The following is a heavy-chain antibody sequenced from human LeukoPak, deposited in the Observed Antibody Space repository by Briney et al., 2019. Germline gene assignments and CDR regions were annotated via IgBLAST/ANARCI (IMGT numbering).Heavy chain of an antibody. CDR3: AREHRYCSSTSCYYKLGY. Sequence: SETLSLTCTVSGGSISSGSYYWSWIRQPAGKGLEWIGRIYTSGSTNYNPSLKSRVTISVDTSKNQFSLKLSSVTAADTAVYYCAREHRYCSSTSCYYKLGYWGQGNLVTVSS. CDR1: GGSISSGSYY. D-gene: IGHD2-2*01. V-gene: IGHV4-61*02. J-gene: IGHJ4*02. CDR2: IYTSGST.